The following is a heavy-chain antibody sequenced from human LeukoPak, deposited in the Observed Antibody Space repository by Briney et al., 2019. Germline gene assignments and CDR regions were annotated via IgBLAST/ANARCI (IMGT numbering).Heavy chain of an antibody. V-gene: IGHV6-1*01. Sequence: SQTLSLTCAISGASVSSYRAAWNWIRQSPSRGLEWLGRTYYRSKWYNEYAVAVKSRISISPDTSKNQFSLQLNSVTPDDTAVYYCAREASDSYRHDNYFDCWGQGTLVTVSS. CDR1: GASVSSYRAA. CDR2: TYYRSKWYN. J-gene: IGHJ4*02. CDR3: AREASDSYRHDNYFDC. D-gene: IGHD5-18*01.